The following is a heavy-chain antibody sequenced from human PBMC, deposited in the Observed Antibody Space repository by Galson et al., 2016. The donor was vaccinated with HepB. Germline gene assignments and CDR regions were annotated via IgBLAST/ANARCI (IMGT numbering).Heavy chain of an antibody. V-gene: IGHV4-61*02. CDR2: IYTSGRT. D-gene: IGHD3-10*01. J-gene: IGHJ2*01. CDR1: DDSINSGGYY. CDR3: ARDPPYSVKGREFYFDL. Sequence: TLSLTCTVSDDSINSGGYYWSWIRQPAGKGLEWIGRIYTSGRTDYNPSLKSRVTISGDTSKNHFSLNLSSVTAADTAVYYCARDPPYSVKGREFYFDLWGRGTLVAVSS.